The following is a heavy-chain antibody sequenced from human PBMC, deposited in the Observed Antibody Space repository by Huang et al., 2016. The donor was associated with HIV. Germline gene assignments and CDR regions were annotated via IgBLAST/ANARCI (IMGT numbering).Heavy chain of an antibody. CDR1: GFTCSNYW. CDR3: ASQPGP. V-gene: IGHV3-7*01. Sequence: EVQLVESGGGLVQPGGSLRLSCAASGFTCSNYWMSWVRKAPGKGLEGVDNIKQDGRETYYGDSVKGRFTISRDNAKNSLYLQRNSLRAEDTAVYYCASQPGPWGQRSLVTVSS. CDR2: IKQDGRET. J-gene: IGHJ5*02.